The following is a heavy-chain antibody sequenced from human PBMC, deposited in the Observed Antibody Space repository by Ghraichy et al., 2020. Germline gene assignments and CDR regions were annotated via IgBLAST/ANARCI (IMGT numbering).Heavy chain of an antibody. D-gene: IGHD3-16*01. V-gene: IGHV3-7*01. CDR3: TRGGTREFDY. CDR2: IKPDGRET. CDR1: GFTFSNYW. J-gene: IGHJ4*02. Sequence: GGSLRLSCAASGFTFSNYWMAWARQAPGKGLDWVANIKPDGRETYYVDSVKGRFTISRDNAKNSLYLQMSSLRAEDTAVYYCTRGGTREFDYWGQGTLVTVSS.